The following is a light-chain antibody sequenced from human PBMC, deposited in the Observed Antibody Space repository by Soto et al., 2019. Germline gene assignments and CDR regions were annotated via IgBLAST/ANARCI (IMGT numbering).Light chain of an antibody. CDR1: SSGVGAFNY. Sequence: LTQPASVSGSPGQAITISCSGTSSGVGAFNYVSWYQQHPGKAPKLMIYDVSNRPSGVSNRFSGSKSGNTASLTISGLRAEDEADYYCNSYTSNNTYVFGTGTKVTVL. J-gene: IGLJ1*01. CDR3: NSYTSNNTYV. V-gene: IGLV2-14*03. CDR2: DVS.